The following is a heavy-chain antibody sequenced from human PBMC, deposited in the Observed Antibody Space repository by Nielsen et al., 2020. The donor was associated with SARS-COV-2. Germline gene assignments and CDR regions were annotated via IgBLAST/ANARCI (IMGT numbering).Heavy chain of an antibody. CDR1: GFTVSSKY. J-gene: IGHJ6*02. V-gene: IGHV3-53*01. CDR2: IYSGDST. Sequence: GESLKISGAASGFTVSSKYMSWVRQAPGKGLEWVSVIYSGDSTYYADSVRGRFTISRDNSKNTLYLQMNSLRAEDTAVYYCARDLDYCYYGMDVWGQGTTVTVSS. CDR3: ARDLDYCYYGMDV. D-gene: IGHD3-16*01.